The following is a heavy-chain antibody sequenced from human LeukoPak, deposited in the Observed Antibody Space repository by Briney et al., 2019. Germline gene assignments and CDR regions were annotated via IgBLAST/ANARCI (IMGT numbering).Heavy chain of an antibody. J-gene: IGHJ6*02. CDR3: AKGLAADKNSYYYYYYGMDV. Sequence: GGSLRLSCAASGFTFSSYAMSWVRQAPGKGLEWVSAISGSGGSTYYADSVKGRFTISRDNSKNTLYLQMNSLRAEDTAVYYCAKGLAADKNSYYYYYYGMDVWGQGTTVTVSS. CDR1: GFTFSSYA. V-gene: IGHV3-23*01. CDR2: ISGSGGST. D-gene: IGHD6-13*01.